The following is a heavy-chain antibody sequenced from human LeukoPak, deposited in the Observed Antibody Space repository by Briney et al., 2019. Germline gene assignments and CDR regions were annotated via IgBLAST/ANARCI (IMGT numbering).Heavy chain of an antibody. V-gene: IGHV4-4*07. CDR3: ASLAVAGHFDY. CDR1: GVSISSYY. J-gene: IGHJ4*02. CDR2: IYTSGST. Sequence: PSETLSLTCTVSGVSISSYYWSWIRQPAGKGLEWIGRIYTSGSTNYNPSLKSRVTMSVDTSKNQFSLKLSSVTAADTAVYYCASLAVAGHFDYWGQGTLVTVSS. D-gene: IGHD6-19*01.